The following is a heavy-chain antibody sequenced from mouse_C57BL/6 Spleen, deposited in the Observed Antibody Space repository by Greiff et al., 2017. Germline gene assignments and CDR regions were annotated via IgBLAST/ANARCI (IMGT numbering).Heavy chain of an antibody. V-gene: IGHV1-72*01. Sequence: QVQLQQPGAELVKPGASVKLSCKASGYTFTSYWMHWVKQRPGRGLEWIGRIDPNSGGTKYNEKFKSKATLTVDKPSSTAYMPLSSLTSEDSAVYYCARSLTAQASYYYAMDYWGQGTSVTVSS. D-gene: IGHD3-2*02. CDR1: GYTFTSYW. J-gene: IGHJ4*01. CDR2: IDPNSGGT. CDR3: ARSLTAQASYYYAMDY.